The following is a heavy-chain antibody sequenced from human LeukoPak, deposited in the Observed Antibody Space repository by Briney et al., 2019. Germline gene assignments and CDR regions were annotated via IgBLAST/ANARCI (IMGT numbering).Heavy chain of an antibody. CDR2: ISGSGGST. V-gene: IGHV3-23*01. CDR1: GFTFSTYA. J-gene: IGHJ4*02. CDR3: AKGVAMGYYGSGSPVDY. Sequence: GGSLRLSCAASGFTFSTYAMSWVRQAPGKGLEWVSAISGSGGSTYYADSVKGRLTISRDNSKDTLYLQMNSLRADDTAVYYCAKGVAMGYYGSGSPVDYWGQGTLVTVSS. D-gene: IGHD3-10*01.